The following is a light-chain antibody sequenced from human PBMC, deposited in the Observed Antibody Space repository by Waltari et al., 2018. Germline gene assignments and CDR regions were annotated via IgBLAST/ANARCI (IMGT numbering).Light chain of an antibody. J-gene: IGLJ3*02. CDR3: CSYVGSNIYWV. V-gene: IGLV2-11*01. Sequence: QSALTQPRSVSGSPGQSVTISCTGTSSDGGGYNYFSWYQQHPDKAPKLIIYDINKRPSGVPDRFSGSKSGNTASLTISGLQAEDEADYYCCSYVGSNIYWVFGGGTKLTVL. CDR2: DIN. CDR1: SSDGGGYNY.